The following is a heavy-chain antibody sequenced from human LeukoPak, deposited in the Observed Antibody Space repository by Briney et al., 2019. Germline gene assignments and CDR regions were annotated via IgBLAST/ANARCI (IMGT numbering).Heavy chain of an antibody. Sequence: PGGSLRLSCAASGFTLSSHAMHWVRQAPGEGLEWVAAIAYDGSSPHYGDSVKGRFIISRDNSKSALYLQMNSLRVEDTGICYCARVGGSNWHPLDYWGQGTLVTVSS. V-gene: IGHV3-30-3*01. CDR3: ARVGGSNWHPLDY. J-gene: IGHJ4*02. D-gene: IGHD6-13*01. CDR2: IAYDGSSP. CDR1: GFTLSSHA.